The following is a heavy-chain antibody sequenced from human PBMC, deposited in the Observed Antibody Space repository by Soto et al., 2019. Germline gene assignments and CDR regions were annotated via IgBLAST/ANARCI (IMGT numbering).Heavy chain of an antibody. J-gene: IGHJ4*02. D-gene: IGHD5-18*01. CDR1: GFAFSTYA. CDR3: VSRAYSYRHFDY. V-gene: IGHV3-23*01. CDR2: ISVSDGSI. Sequence: GGSLRLSCAASGFAFSTYAYHWVRQAPGKGLEWVAGISVSDGSIDYADSVKGRFTISRDNSKSTLYLQLSSLRAEDSALYYCVSRAYSYRHFDYWGQGTLVTVSS.